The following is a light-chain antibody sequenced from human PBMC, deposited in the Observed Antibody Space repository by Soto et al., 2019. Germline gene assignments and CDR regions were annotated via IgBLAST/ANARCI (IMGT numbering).Light chain of an antibody. CDR2: GAS. V-gene: IGKV3-20*01. CDR3: QQYENSRGT. CDR1: QSLTSSF. J-gene: IGKJ1*01. Sequence: DIGLSQSPGTLSLSTGERATLSCRASQSLTSSFLAWYQHIPGQAPKLLISGASSRATGIPDRFSGSGSGTDFTLTISSLEPEDFAVYYCQQYENSRGTFGQGTKVDIK.